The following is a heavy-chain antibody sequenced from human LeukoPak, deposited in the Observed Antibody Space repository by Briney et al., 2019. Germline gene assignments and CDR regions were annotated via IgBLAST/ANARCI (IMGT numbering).Heavy chain of an antibody. J-gene: IGHJ3*01. Sequence: GGSMRLSCAVSGFTFSGFWMSWSRQAPGKGLEWVASINSDGSEGYYADVVKGRFTISRDNAKNSLYLQINSLRAEDTAVYYCARSSYSSSSSVWGQGTMVTVSS. CDR2: INSDGSEG. V-gene: IGHV3-7*03. CDR3: ARSSYSSSSSV. CDR1: GFTFSGFW. D-gene: IGHD6-6*01.